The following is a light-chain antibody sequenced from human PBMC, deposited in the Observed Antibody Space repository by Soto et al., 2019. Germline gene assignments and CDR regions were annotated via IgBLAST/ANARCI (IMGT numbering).Light chain of an antibody. CDR2: DAS. CDR3: QQYNSYSGT. CDR1: QGISTL. Sequence: DIQMTQSPSTLSASVGDRVTITCRASQGISTLLAWYQQKPGTAPKLLIYDASSLESGVPSRFSGSGSGTEFTLTISSLQPDDFATYYCQQYNSYSGTFGQGTKVDI. V-gene: IGKV1-5*01. J-gene: IGKJ1*01.